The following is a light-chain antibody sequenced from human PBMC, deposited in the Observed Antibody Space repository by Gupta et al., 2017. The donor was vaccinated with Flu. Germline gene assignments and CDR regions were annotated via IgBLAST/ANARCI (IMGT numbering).Light chain of an antibody. J-gene: IGLJ3*02. Sequence: AQGQTARITGGENNIDKKNVHWYQRQAAQAPVLIIFRENNRPSAIPARFAGSNSGNTATLPISRAQAGDDADYYCRVWESSTSVFGGGTKLTVL. CDR1: NIDKKN. CDR3: RVWESSTSV. V-gene: IGLV3-9*01. CDR2: REN.